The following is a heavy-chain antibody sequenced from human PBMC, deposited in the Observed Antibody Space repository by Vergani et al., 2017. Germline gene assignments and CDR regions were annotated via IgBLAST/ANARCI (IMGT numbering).Heavy chain of an antibody. J-gene: IGHJ5*02. Sequence: QLQLQESGPGLVKPSETLSLTCTVSGGSISSSSYYWGWIRQPPGKGLEWIGSIYYSGSTYYNPSLKSRVTMSVDTSKNQFSLKLSSVTAADTAVYYCARVSDCSGGSCYSSVGWFDPWGQGTLVTVSS. D-gene: IGHD2-15*01. CDR1: GGSISSSSYY. V-gene: IGHV4-39*07. CDR3: ARVSDCSGGSCYSSVGWFDP. CDR2: IYYSGST.